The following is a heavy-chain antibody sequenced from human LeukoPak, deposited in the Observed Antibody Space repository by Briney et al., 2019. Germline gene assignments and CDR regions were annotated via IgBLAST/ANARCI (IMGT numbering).Heavy chain of an antibody. Sequence: SETLSLTCAVYGGSFSGYYWSWIRQPPGKGLGWIGEINHSGSTNYNPSLKSRVTISVDTSKNQFSLKLSSVTAADTAVYYCARVIDDWFDPWGQGTLVTVSS. J-gene: IGHJ5*02. CDR2: INHSGST. D-gene: IGHD2-21*01. V-gene: IGHV4-34*01. CDR1: GGSFSGYY. CDR3: ARVIDDWFDP.